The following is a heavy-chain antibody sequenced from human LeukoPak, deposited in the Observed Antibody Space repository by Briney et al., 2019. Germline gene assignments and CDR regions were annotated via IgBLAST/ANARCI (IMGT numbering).Heavy chain of an antibody. Sequence: GGSLRLSCAASGFTFSSYSMNWVRQAPGKGLEWVSYISSSSSTIYYADSVKGRFTISRDNAKNSLYLQMNSLRAEDTAVYYCASNDILTGYYPLPFDYWGQGTLVTVSS. CDR2: ISSSSSTI. D-gene: IGHD3-9*01. V-gene: IGHV3-48*04. J-gene: IGHJ4*02. CDR1: GFTFSSYS. CDR3: ASNDILTGYYPLPFDY.